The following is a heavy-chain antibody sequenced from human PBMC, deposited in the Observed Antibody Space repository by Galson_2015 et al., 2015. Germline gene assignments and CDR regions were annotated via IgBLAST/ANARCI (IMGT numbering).Heavy chain of an antibody. V-gene: IGHV3-15*01. J-gene: IGHJ4*01. D-gene: IGHD3-3*01. CDR1: GFTFSNAW. Sequence: SLRLSCAASGFTFSNAWMSWVRQAPGKGLEWVGRIKSKTDGGTTDYAAPVKGSFTISRDDSKNTLYLQMNSLKTEDTAVYYCTPVGQRRSGYRPYWGHGTLVTGSS. CDR2: IKSKTDGGTT. CDR3: TPVGQRRSGYRPY.